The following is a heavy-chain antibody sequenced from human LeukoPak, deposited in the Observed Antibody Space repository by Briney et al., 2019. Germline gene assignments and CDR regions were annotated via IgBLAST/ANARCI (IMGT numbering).Heavy chain of an antibody. D-gene: IGHD1-26*01. V-gene: IGHV4-59*01. Sequence: SETLSLTCTVSGGSISSYYWSWIRQPPGKGLEWIGYIFYSGSTNYNPSLKSRVTISVDTSKNQFSLKLRSVTAADTAVYYCARIHYSGSYPQSGMDVWGQGTTVTVSS. CDR3: ARIHYSGSYPQSGMDV. CDR1: GGSISSYY. CDR2: IFYSGST. J-gene: IGHJ6*02.